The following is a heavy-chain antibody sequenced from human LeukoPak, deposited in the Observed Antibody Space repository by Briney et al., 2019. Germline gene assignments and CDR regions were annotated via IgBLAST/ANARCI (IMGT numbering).Heavy chain of an antibody. V-gene: IGHV4-59*08. CDR3: ARWGGSTWYFDY. J-gene: IGHJ4*02. CDR1: GGSIMTYY. D-gene: IGHD1-26*01. CDR2: ISYTGSA. Sequence: SETLSLTCTVSGGSIMTYYLSWIRQPPGKGMEWIGDISYTGSASYNPSLKSRVTISLDTSKNQFSLRLNSVTAADTAVYYCARWGGSTWYFDYWGQGTLVTVSS.